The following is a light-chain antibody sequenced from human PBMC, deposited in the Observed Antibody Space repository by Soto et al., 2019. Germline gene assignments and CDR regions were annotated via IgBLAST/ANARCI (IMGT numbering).Light chain of an antibody. CDR1: QYINTR. Sequence: EIVLTHSPATLSSFPGERVTLSCRASQYINTRLAWYQHRPGQAPRLLIYQTSIRDAGIPARFSASGTGTDFTLTISDVQPEDFAVYYCXXRQSWPRTFGQGTKVDIK. CDR2: QTS. V-gene: IGKV3-11*01. J-gene: IGKJ1*01. CDR3: XXRQSWPRT.